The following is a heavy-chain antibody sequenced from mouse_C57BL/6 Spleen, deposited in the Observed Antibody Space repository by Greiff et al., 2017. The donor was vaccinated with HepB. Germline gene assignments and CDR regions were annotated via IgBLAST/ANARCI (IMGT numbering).Heavy chain of an antibody. CDR1: GYTFTSYW. D-gene: IGHD1-1*01. V-gene: IGHV1-52*01. CDR3: SSSFPNCSRESDWYFDV. CDR2: IDPSDSET. J-gene: IGHJ1*03. Sequence: QVQLQQPGAELVRPGSSVKLSCKASGYTFTSYWMHWVKQRPIQGLEWIGNIDPSDSETHYNQKFKDKATLTVDKSSSTAYMQLSSLTSEDSAVYYCSSSFPNCSRESDWYFDVWGTGTTLTVSS.